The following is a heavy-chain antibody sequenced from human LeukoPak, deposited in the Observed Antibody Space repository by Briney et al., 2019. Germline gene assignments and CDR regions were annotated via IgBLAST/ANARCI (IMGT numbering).Heavy chain of an antibody. CDR3: ARRQYYYDSSGYVPGFWIDP. V-gene: IGHV4-4*09. Sequence: SETLSLTCTVSGGSISSYYWSWIRQPPGKGLEWIGYIYTSGSTNYNPSLKSRVTISVDTSKNQFSLKLSSVTAADTAVYYCARRQYYYDSSGYVPGFWIDPWGQGTLVTVSS. J-gene: IGHJ5*02. CDR2: IYTSGST. CDR1: GGSISSYY. D-gene: IGHD3-22*01.